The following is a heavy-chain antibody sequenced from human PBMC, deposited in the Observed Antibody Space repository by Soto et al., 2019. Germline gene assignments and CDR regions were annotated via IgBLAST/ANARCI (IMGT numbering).Heavy chain of an antibody. CDR2: ISAYNGNT. V-gene: IGHV1-18*01. D-gene: IGHD1-7*01. J-gene: IGHJ6*03. CDR1: GYTFTSYG. Sequence: ASVKLSCKASGYTFTSYGISLVRQAPGQGLEWMGWISAYNGNTNYAQKLQGRVTMTTDTSTSTAYMELRSLRSDDTAVYYCARGITGTFTGFYYYYMDVWGKGTTVTVSS. CDR3: ARGITGTFTGFYYYYMDV.